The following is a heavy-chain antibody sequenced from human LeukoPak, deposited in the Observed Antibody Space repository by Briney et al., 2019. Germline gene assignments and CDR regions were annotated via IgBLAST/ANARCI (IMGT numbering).Heavy chain of an antibody. CDR1: GYTFTGYY. J-gene: IGHJ6*03. CDR2: INPNSGGT. CDR3: ARVEYGDYPNYYYMDV. D-gene: IGHD4-17*01. Sequence: ASVKVSCKASGYTFTGYYMHWVRQAPGQGLEWMGWINPNSGGTNYAQKFQGRVTMTRDTSISTAYMELSRLRSDDTAGYYCARVEYGDYPNYYYMDVWGKGTTVTVSS. V-gene: IGHV1-2*02.